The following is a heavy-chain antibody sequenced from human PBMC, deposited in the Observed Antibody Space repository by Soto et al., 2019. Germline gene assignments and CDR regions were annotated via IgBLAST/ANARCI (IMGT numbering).Heavy chain of an antibody. CDR2: ISAYNGNT. J-gene: IGHJ4*02. V-gene: IGHV1-18*04. CDR1: GYTFTSYG. Sequence: ASVKVSCKASGYTFTSYGISWVRQAPGQGLEWMGWISAYNGNTNYAQKLQGRVTMTTDTSTSTAYMELRSLRSDETAVYYCERDGHIVVVTASQFDYWGQGTLVTVSS. D-gene: IGHD2-21*02. CDR3: ERDGHIVVVTASQFDY.